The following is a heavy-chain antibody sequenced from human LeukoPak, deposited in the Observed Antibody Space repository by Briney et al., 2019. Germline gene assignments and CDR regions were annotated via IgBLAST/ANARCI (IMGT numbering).Heavy chain of an antibody. D-gene: IGHD4-23*01. Sequence: PSETLSLTCAVYGGSFSGYYWSRIRQPPGKGLEWIGEINHSGSTNYNPSLKSRVTISVDTSKNQFSLKLSSVTAADTAVYYCARGEEDGGNDIYYYYGMDVWGQGTTVTVSS. CDR1: GGSFSGYY. V-gene: IGHV4-34*01. CDR3: ARGEEDGGNDIYYYYGMDV. J-gene: IGHJ6*02. CDR2: INHSGST.